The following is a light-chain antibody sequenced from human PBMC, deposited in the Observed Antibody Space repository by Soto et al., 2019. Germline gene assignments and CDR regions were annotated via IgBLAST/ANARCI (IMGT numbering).Light chain of an antibody. CDR2: GVS. V-gene: IGKV3-15*01. CDR3: QQYNNWPRT. J-gene: IGKJ5*01. CDR1: QSVSTN. Sequence: EIVMTQSPAILSVSPWERATLSCRASQSVSTNLAWFQQKPGQAPRLLIYGVSTRDTGVPDRFSGSASGTEFTLTISSLQSEDFAVYYCQQYNNWPRTFGQGTRLQI.